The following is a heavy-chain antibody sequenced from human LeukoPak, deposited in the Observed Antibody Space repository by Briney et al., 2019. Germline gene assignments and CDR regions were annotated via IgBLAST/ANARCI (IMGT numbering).Heavy chain of an antibody. Sequence: PGGSLRLSCAASGFTFSSYGMTWVRQAPGKGLEWVSYISSSSSTIYYADSVKGRFTISRDNSKNSLYLQMNSLRAEDTAVYYCARAVATYGFDYWGQGTLVTVSS. D-gene: IGHD5-12*01. J-gene: IGHJ4*02. CDR1: GFTFSSYG. V-gene: IGHV3-48*01. CDR2: ISSSSSTI. CDR3: ARAVATYGFDY.